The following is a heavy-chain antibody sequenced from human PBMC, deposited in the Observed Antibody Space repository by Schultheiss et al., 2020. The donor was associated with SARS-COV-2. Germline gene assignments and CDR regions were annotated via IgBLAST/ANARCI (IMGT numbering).Heavy chain of an antibody. J-gene: IGHJ4*02. D-gene: IGHD1-1*01. V-gene: IGHV4-4*08. CDR2: IYTSGST. CDR3: ANDNNNWYYFDY. CDR1: GGSISSYY. Sequence: SETLSLTCTVSGGSISSYYWSWIRQPPGKGLEWIGYIYTSGSTNYNPSLKSRVTMSVDTSKNQFSLKLSSVTAADTAVYYCANDNNNWYYFDYWGQGTLVTVSS.